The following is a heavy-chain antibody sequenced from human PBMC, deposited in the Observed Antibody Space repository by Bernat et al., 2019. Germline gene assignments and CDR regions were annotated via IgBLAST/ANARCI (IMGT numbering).Heavy chain of an antibody. V-gene: IGHV6-1*01. D-gene: IGHD6-19*01. CDR3: ARSIGWLDY. CDR2: TYYRSKWYY. J-gene: IGHJ4*02. CDR1: GDSVSSNSAA. Sequence: QVQLQQSGPRLVKPSQTLSLTCAISGDSVSSNSAAWNWIRQSPSRGLEWLGRTYYRSKWYYEYGPSVKSRITINPDTSKNQFSLQLNSATPEDTAMYYCARSIGWLDYGGQGTLVTVSS.